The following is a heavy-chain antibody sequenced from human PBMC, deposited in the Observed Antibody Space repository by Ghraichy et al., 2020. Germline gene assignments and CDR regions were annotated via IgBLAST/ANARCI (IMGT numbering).Heavy chain of an antibody. D-gene: IGHD6-19*01. V-gene: IGHV4-59*01. CDR1: NGSISNYY. CDR2: IDYSGSS. CDR3: ARLKDLYSSSYYFDF. J-gene: IGHJ4*02. Sequence: ETLSLPCTVSNGSISNYYWTWIRQTPGKGLEWIAYIDYSGSSDYNPSLQGRVTISIDTSKNQFSVNLNSVTAADTAVYYCARLKDLYSSSYYFDFWGQGTLVTVSS.